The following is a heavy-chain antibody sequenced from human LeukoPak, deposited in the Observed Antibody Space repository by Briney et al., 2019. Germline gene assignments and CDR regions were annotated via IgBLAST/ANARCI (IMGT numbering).Heavy chain of an antibody. CDR3: AKDRGRYYFGLDY. CDR1: GFTFSSCD. Sequence: GGSLRLSCAASGFTFSSCDMIWVRQAPGKGLEWVSGISGSGGSTSYAGSVKGRFTISRDTSKNTLYLQMNSLRAEDTAVYYCAKDRGRYYFGLDYWGQGTLVTVSS. J-gene: IGHJ4*02. D-gene: IGHD3-10*01. V-gene: IGHV3-23*01. CDR2: ISGSGGST.